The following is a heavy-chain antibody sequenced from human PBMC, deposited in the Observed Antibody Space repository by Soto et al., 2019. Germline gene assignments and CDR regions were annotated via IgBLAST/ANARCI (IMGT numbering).Heavy chain of an antibody. Sequence: ETLSLTCAVYGGSFSGYYWSWIRQPPGKGLEWIGEINHSGSTNYNPSLKSRVTISVDTSKNQFSLKLSSVTAADTAVYYCARKYYYDSSGYYYGAFDIWGQGTMVTVSS. V-gene: IGHV4-34*01. CDR2: INHSGST. D-gene: IGHD3-22*01. J-gene: IGHJ3*02. CDR1: GGSFSGYY. CDR3: ARKYYYDSSGYYYGAFDI.